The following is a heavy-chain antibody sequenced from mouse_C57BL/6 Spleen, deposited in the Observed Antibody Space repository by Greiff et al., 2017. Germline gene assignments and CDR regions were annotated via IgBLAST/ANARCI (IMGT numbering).Heavy chain of an antibody. Sequence: QVQLQQPGAELVKPGASVKLSCKASGYTFTSYWMHWVKQRPGQGLEWIGMIHPNSGSTNYNEKFKSKATLTVDKSSSTAYMQLSSLTSEDSAVYYCARSLTGTEFAYWGQGTPVTVSA. D-gene: IGHD4-1*01. V-gene: IGHV1-64*01. CDR1: GYTFTSYW. CDR3: ARSLTGTEFAY. J-gene: IGHJ3*01. CDR2: IHPNSGST.